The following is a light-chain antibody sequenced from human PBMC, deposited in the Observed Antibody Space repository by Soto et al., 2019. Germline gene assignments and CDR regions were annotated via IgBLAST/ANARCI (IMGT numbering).Light chain of an antibody. CDR2: DVN. CDR1: RSDVGGYNY. CDR3: CSYAGSYTYV. Sequence: QSVLTQPRSVSGSPGQSVTISCTGARSDVGGYNYVSWYQQHPGKAPKLMIYDVNNRPSGVPDRFSGSKSGNTASLTISGLQAEDEADYYCCSYAGSYTYVFGTGTKLTVL. J-gene: IGLJ1*01. V-gene: IGLV2-11*01.